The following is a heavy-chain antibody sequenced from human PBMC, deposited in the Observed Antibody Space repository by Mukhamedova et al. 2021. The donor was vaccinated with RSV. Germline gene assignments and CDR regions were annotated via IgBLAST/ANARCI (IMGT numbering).Heavy chain of an antibody. Sequence: RQPPGKGLEWIGSIYYSGSTYYNPSLKSRVTISVDTSKNQFSLKLSSVTAADTAVYYCARDPVSYHDWFDPWGQGTLVTVSS. CDR3: ARDPVSYHDWFDP. CDR2: IYYSGST. D-gene: IGHD3-16*02. V-gene: IGHV4-39*07. J-gene: IGHJ5*02.